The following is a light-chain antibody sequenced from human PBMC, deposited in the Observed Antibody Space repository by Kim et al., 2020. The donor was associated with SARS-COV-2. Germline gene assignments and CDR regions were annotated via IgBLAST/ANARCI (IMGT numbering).Light chain of an antibody. J-gene: IGLJ3*02. CDR1: NIGTKN. CDR2: RDR. V-gene: IGLV3-9*01. Sequence: SVALGQPARITCGGNNIGTKNVHWFQQKPGQAPVLVIYRDRNRPSGFPERFSGSNSGNTATLTISSAQPGDEADYYCQVWDSSTGVFGGGTQLTVL. CDR3: QVWDSSTGV.